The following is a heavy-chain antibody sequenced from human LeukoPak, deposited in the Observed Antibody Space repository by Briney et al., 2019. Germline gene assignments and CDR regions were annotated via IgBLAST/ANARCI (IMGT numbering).Heavy chain of an antibody. J-gene: IGHJ4*02. CDR3: AKEIWPTVTTPGWTYFDY. CDR1: EFTFSSYG. Sequence: GGSLRLSCAASEFTFSSYGMHWVRQAPGKGLEWVAFIRYDGSNKYYADSVKGRFTISRDNSKNTLYLQMNSLRAEDTAVYYCAKEIWPTVTTPGWTYFDYWGQGALVTVSS. V-gene: IGHV3-30*02. D-gene: IGHD4-17*01. CDR2: IRYDGSNK.